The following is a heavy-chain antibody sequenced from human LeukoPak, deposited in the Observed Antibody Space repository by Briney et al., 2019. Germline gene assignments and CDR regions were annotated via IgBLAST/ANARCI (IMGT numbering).Heavy chain of an antibody. CDR3: ARRSSGGGLFDY. CDR1: GGAISSSSYY. D-gene: IGHD6-19*01. J-gene: IGHJ4*02. V-gene: IGHV4-39*02. CDR2: IFYSGNT. Sequence: SETLSLTGTVSGGAISSSSYYWGWIRQPPGKGLEWIGSIFYSGNTYYNASLKSRVTISVDTSKNHFSLKLSSVTSADTAVYYCARRSSGGGLFDYWGQGTLVTVSS.